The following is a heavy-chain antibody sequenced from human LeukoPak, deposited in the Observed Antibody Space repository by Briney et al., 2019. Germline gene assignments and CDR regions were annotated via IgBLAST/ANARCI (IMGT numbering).Heavy chain of an antibody. D-gene: IGHD1-1*01. CDR1: GGSFSSYY. Sequence: SETPSLTCAVYGGSFSSYYWSWIRQSPGKGLEWIAEINHRGDTNYNPSVKSRVTISVDTSKNQFSLKVTSLTAADTAVYYCARGPTISETGYFDYWGQGTLVTVSS. J-gene: IGHJ4*03. CDR3: ARGPTISETGYFDY. CDR2: INHRGDT. V-gene: IGHV4-34*01.